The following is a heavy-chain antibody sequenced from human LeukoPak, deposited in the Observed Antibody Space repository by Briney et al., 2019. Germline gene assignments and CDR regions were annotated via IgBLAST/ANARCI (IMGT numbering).Heavy chain of an antibody. J-gene: IGHJ4*02. Sequence: ASVKVSCKASGYTFTSYYMHWVRQAPGQGLEWMGIINPSGGSTSYAQKFQGRVTMTRDTSASTVYMELSSLRSEDTAVYYCARDGGGYDFDYWGQGTLVTVSS. V-gene: IGHV1-46*01. CDR1: GYTFTSYY. CDR2: INPSGGST. D-gene: IGHD5-12*01. CDR3: ARDGGGYDFDY.